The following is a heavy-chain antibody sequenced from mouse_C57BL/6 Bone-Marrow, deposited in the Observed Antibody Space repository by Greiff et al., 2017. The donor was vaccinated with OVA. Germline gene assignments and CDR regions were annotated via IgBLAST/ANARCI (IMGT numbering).Heavy chain of an antibody. D-gene: IGHD1-1*01. J-gene: IGHJ3*01. CDR2: IHPNSGST. Sequence: QVQLQQPGAELVKPGASVKLSCKASGYTFTSYWMHWVMLSPSLCLLAIGMIHPNSGSTNYNEKFKSKATLTVDKSSSTAYMQLSSLTSEDSAVYYCARDYFWFAYWGQGTLVTVSA. CDR1: GYTFTSYW. CDR3: ARDYFWFAY. V-gene: IGHV1-64*01.